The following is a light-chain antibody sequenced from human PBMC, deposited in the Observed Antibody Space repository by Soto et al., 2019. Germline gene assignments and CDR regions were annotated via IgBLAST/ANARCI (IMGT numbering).Light chain of an antibody. Sequence: IQFTQCASSLSASVGDRVTITCRASERINNYLNWYQQKPGRAPKLLIYSASSLQSGIPSRFSGSGSGTDFTLTISSLQAEEFATYFCQESDTTPAVMFGGGTKVDIK. CDR2: SAS. J-gene: IGKJ4*02. CDR1: ERINNY. CDR3: QESDTTPAVM. V-gene: IGKV1-39*01.